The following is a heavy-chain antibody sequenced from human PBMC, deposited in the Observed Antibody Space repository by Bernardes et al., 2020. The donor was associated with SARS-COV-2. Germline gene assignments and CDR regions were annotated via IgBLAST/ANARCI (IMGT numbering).Heavy chain of an antibody. Sequence: GSLSPSRAASGFTLSHHGMYWVRPAPGKGLEWVSYISISSGDINYADSVKGRFMVSRDNAKNSLYLQMDSLRDEDTAFYYCARRLIIEARAGLDYWGQGTLVTVSS. D-gene: IGHD3-10*01. CDR2: ISISSGDI. CDR3: ARRLIIEARAGLDY. V-gene: IGHV3-21*05. J-gene: IGHJ4*02. CDR1: GFTLSHHG.